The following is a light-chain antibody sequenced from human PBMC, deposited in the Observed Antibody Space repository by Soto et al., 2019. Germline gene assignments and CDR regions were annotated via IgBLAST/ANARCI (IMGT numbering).Light chain of an antibody. V-gene: IGKV3-20*01. J-gene: IGKJ2*01. CDR3: QQYGSSPYT. CDR1: QSVSSSY. Sequence: EIGLTQSPGTLPLSPGERATLSCRASQSVSSSYLAWYQQKPGQAPRLLIYCASSRATGIPDTFSGSGSGTDFTLTISRLEPEDFAVDYCQQYGSSPYTFGQGNKLDIK. CDR2: CAS.